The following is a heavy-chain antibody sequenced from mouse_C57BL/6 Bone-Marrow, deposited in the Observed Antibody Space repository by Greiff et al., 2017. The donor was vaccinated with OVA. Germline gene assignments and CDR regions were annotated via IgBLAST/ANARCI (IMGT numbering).Heavy chain of an antibody. CDR1: GFTFSDYG. V-gene: IGHV5-17*01. J-gene: IGHJ1*03. D-gene: IGHD1-1*01. CDR3: AVYYYGRGYFDV. CDR2: ISSGSSTI. Sequence: EVQLVEPGGGLVKPGGSLKLSCAASGFTFSDYGMHWVRQAPEKGLEWVAYISSGSSTIYYADTVKGRFTISIDNAKNTLFLQMTSLRSEDTAMYYCAVYYYGRGYFDVWGTGTTVTVSS.